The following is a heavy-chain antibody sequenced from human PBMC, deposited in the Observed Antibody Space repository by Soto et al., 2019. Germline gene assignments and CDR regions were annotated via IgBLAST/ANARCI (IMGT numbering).Heavy chain of an antibody. V-gene: IGHV1-8*01. J-gene: IGHJ4*02. D-gene: IGHD2-21*02. CDR2: MNPNSGNT. CDR1: GYTFTSYD. Sequence: ASVKVSCKASGYTFTSYDINWVRQATGQGLEWMGWMNPNSGNTEYAQKFQGRVTITRNTSTSTAYMELSSLRSEDTAVYYCARSIVVLTALYYWGQGTLVPVSA. CDR3: ARSIVVLTALYY.